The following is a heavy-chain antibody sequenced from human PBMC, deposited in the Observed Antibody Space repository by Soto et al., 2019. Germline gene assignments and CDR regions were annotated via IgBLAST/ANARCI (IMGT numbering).Heavy chain of an antibody. CDR3: VRVTVDYYYDY. J-gene: IGHJ4*02. V-gene: IGHV3-72*01. CDR1: GFTFSDHY. CDR2: TRNKANSYTT. Sequence: PGGSLRLSCAASGFTFSDHYMDWVRQRPGKGLEWVGRTRNKANSYTTEYAASVKGRFTISRDGSKNSLFLQMNSLKAEDTAVYYCVRVTVDYYYDYWGPGTLVTVSS. D-gene: IGHD4-4*01.